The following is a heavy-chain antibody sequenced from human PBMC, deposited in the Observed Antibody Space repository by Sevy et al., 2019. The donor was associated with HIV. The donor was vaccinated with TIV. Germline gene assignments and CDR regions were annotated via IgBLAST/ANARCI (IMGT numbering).Heavy chain of an antibody. CDR1: GFTFSSYA. CDR3: AKVGLNTDSSSWHSGDFDY. Sequence: GGSLRLSCAASGFTFSSYAMSWVRQAPGKGLEWVSAISGSGGSTYYADSVKGRFTISRDKSKNTLYLQMNSLRAEDTAVYYCAKVGLNTDSSSWHSGDFDYWGQGTLVTVSS. CDR2: ISGSGGST. J-gene: IGHJ4*02. D-gene: IGHD6-13*01. V-gene: IGHV3-23*01.